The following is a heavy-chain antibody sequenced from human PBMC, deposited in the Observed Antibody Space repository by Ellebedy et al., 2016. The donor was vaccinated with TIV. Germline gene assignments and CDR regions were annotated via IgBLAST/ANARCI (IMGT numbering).Heavy chain of an antibody. CDR3: ARDLRGGYDNYFDY. J-gene: IGHJ4*02. CDR1: GGSISSGGYS. V-gene: IGHV4-39*07. D-gene: IGHD5-12*01. Sequence: SETLSLXCAVSGGSISSGGYSWSWIRQPPGKGLEWIGSIYHSGSTYYNPSLKSRVTISVDTSKNQFSLKLSSVTAADTAVYYCARDLRGGYDNYFDYWGQGTLVTVSS. CDR2: IYHSGST.